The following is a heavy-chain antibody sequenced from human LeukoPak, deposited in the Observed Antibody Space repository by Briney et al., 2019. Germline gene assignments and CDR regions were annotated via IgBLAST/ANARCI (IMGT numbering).Heavy chain of an antibody. Sequence: SETLSLTCTVSGGSISSSSYYWGWIRQPPGKGLEWIGSIYYSGSTYYNPSLKSRVTISVDTSKNQFSLKLSSVTAADAAVYYCVINYYDSSGFDYWGQGTLVTVSS. J-gene: IGHJ4*02. CDR1: GGSISSSSYY. CDR3: VINYYDSSGFDY. V-gene: IGHV4-39*01. D-gene: IGHD3-22*01. CDR2: IYYSGST.